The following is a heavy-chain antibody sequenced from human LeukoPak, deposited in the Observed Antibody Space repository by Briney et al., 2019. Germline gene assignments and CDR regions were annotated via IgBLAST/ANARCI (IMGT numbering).Heavy chain of an antibody. Sequence: GASVKVSCKASGYTFTSYDINWVRQAPGQGLEWMGWMNPNSGNTGYAQKFQGRVTMTRNTSISTAYMELSSLRSEDTAVYYCARGPPYSGSYSRFDPWGQGTLVTVSS. CDR3: ARGPPYSGSYSRFDP. J-gene: IGHJ5*02. CDR2: MNPNSGNT. D-gene: IGHD1-26*01. CDR1: GYTFTSYD. V-gene: IGHV1-8*01.